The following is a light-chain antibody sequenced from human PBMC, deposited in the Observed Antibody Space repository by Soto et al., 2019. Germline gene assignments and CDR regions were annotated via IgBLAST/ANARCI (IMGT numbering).Light chain of an antibody. CDR3: LLYYGGAVV. CDR2: STD. CDR1: TGTVTSGHY. V-gene: IGLV7-43*01. Sequence: QAVVTQEPSLTVSPGGTVTLTCASSTGTVTSGHYPNWLQQKPGQAPRALIYSTDTRHSWTPVRFSGSLLGGKAALTLSGVQPEDEADYYCLLYYGGAVVFGGGTKLTVL. J-gene: IGLJ2*01.